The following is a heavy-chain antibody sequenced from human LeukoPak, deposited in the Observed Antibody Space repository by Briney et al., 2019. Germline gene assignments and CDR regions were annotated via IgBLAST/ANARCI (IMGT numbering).Heavy chain of an antibody. CDR1: GFTFHQYA. V-gene: IGHV3-9*01. Sequence: PGGSLRLSCAASGFTFHQYAIHWVRQVPGKGLEWVSGISWNSASIGYADSVKGRFTISRDNAKNSVHLQMNSLRAEDTALYYCAKDRAPLYSGYDWDLDFWGQRTLVTVSS. CDR3: AKDRAPLYSGYDWDLDF. J-gene: IGHJ4*02. D-gene: IGHD5-12*01. CDR2: ISWNSASI.